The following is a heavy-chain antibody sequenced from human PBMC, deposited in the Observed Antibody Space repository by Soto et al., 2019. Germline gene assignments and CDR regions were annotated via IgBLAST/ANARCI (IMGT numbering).Heavy chain of an antibody. Sequence: ASVKVSCKASGYTFTSYGISWVRQAPGQGLEWMGWISAYNGNTNYAQKLQGRVTMTTDTSTSTAYMELRSLRPDDTAVYYCARRGNSYGSYYYYYGMDVWGQGTTATVS. CDR2: ISAYNGNT. J-gene: IGHJ6*02. CDR1: GYTFTSYG. CDR3: ARRGNSYGSYYYYYGMDV. D-gene: IGHD5-18*01. V-gene: IGHV1-18*04.